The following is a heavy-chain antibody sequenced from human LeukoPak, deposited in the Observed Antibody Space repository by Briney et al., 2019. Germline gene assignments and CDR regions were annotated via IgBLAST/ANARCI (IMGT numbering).Heavy chain of an antibody. V-gene: IGHV3-53*01. Sequence: GGSLRLSCAVSGFTVSSNYMSWVRQASGKGLEWVSIIYSGGSTFYADSVKGRFTISRDNSKNTLYLQMNSLRAEDTAVYYCARGGSYLSAFDIWGQGTMVTVSS. CDR2: IYSGGST. J-gene: IGHJ3*02. CDR3: ARGGSYLSAFDI. D-gene: IGHD1-26*01. CDR1: GFTVSSNY.